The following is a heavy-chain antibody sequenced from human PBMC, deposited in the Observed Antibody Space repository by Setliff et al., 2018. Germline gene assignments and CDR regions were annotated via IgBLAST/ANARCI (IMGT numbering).Heavy chain of an antibody. Sequence: KTSETLSLTCIVSGASISSDAYYWSWIRQHPGKGLEWIGYIYCSGSTYYNPYLKSRVTISLDTSKNQFSLELSSVTAADTAVYYCARGSGSFPFDYWGLGTLVTVSS. V-gene: IGHV4-31*03. CDR1: GASISSDAYY. J-gene: IGHJ4*02. CDR2: IYCSGST. CDR3: ARGSGSFPFDY. D-gene: IGHD1-26*01.